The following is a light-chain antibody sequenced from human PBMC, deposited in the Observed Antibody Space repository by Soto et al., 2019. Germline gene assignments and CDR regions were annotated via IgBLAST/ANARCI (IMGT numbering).Light chain of an antibody. CDR1: QSVSRY. CDR2: DTS. CDR3: QQRFSLPTT. J-gene: IGKJ4*01. V-gene: IGKV3-11*01. Sequence: EIGLTQSPATLSLSPGDRATLSCRASQSVSRYLAWYQQKPAQAPRLLIHDTSTRATGVPDTFSGSGSGTEFTLTISSLGPEDSAMYYCQQRFSLPTTFGGGTHVEIK.